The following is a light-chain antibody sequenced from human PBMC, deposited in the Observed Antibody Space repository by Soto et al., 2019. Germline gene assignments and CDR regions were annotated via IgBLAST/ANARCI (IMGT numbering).Light chain of an antibody. CDR1: QRITTY. CDR3: QQTYNIQYT. CDR2: TSG. J-gene: IGKJ2*01. V-gene: IGKV1-39*01. Sequence: IHMTQSPSSLSASVGDRVTITCRASQRITTYLNWYQHKPEEAPKLVICTSGTLQRGVPSRLTGTRSVPDFTLTITGLQPSDFLTDFCQQTYNIQYTFGQGTKLEIK.